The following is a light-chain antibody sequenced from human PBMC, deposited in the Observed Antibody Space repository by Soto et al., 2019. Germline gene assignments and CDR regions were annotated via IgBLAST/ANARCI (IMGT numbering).Light chain of an antibody. J-gene: IGKJ1*01. CDR1: QSVGTS. CDR3: QQYNNWPWT. V-gene: IGKV3-15*01. Sequence: EIVLAQSPGTLSLSPGERATVSCRASQSVGTSLAWYQQKPGQAPRLLIYGASTRATSFPARFSGSGSGTDFTLTISSLQSEDFAVYYCQQYNNWPWTFGQGTKVDI. CDR2: GAS.